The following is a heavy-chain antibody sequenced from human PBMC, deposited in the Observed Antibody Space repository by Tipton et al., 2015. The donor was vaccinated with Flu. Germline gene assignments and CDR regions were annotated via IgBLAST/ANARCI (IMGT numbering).Heavy chain of an antibody. CDR3: ARRPDYYDSSGYHATFDY. J-gene: IGHJ4*02. V-gene: IGHV4-31*03. CDR2: IYYSGST. D-gene: IGHD3-22*01. Sequence: LRLSCTASGGSISSRSYYWGWIRQHPGKGLEWIGYIYYSGSTYYNPALKRRVTISVDTSKNQFSLKLSSVTAADTAVYYCARRPDYYDSSGYHATFDYWGQGTLVTVSS. CDR1: GGSISSRSYY.